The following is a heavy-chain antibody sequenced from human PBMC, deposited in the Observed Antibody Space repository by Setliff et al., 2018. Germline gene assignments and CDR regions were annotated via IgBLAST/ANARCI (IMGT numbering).Heavy chain of an antibody. CDR3: VRAPPTVVIPPGRAFFDP. Sequence: KVSCKASGYSFLSYGITWVRQAPGQGLEWMGWISAQDGNTIYAQNFQGRVTMTTDTSTSTAYMELRSLRSDDAAVYYCVRAPPTVVIPPGRAFFDPWGQGTLVTVSS. CDR2: ISAQDGNT. J-gene: IGHJ5*02. CDR1: GYSFLSYG. D-gene: IGHD2-2*01. V-gene: IGHV1-18*01.